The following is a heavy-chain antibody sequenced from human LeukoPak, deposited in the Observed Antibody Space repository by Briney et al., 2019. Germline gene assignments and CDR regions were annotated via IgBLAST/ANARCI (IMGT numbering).Heavy chain of an antibody. Sequence: SSETLSLTCAVSGYSISSGYYWGWIRQPPGKGLEWIGSIYHSGSTYYNPSLKSRVTISVDTSKNQFSLKLSSVTAADTAVYYCARRLGYCSSTSCYYYFDYWGQGTLVTVSS. V-gene: IGHV4-38-2*01. CDR2: IYHSGST. D-gene: IGHD2-2*01. J-gene: IGHJ4*02. CDR1: GYSISSGYY. CDR3: ARRLGYCSSTSCYYYFDY.